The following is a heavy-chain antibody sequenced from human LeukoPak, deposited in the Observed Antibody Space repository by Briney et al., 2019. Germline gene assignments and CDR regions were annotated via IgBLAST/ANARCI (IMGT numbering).Heavy chain of an antibody. CDR2: IYYSGST. J-gene: IGHJ4*02. Sequence: SETLSLTCTVSGGSISSYYWSWIRQPPGKGLEWIGYIYYSGSTNYNPSLKSRVTISVDTSKNQFSLKLSSVTVADTAVYYCARHDSSSWYEVDYWGQGTLVTVSS. D-gene: IGHD6-13*01. V-gene: IGHV4-59*08. CDR1: GGSISSYY. CDR3: ARHDSSSWYEVDY.